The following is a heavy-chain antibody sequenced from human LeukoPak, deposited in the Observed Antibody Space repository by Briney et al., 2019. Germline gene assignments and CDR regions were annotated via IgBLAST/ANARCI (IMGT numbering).Heavy chain of an antibody. V-gene: IGHV4-59*01. D-gene: IGHD6-13*01. J-gene: IGHJ4*02. CDR2: IYHSGST. CDR1: GDSISSYY. CDR3: ATGYSSTWYYFDY. Sequence: SETLSLTCTVSGDSISSYYTSWIRQPPGKGLEWIGYIYHSGSTNYNPSLKSRVTISADTSKDQFSLKLASVTASDTAVYYCATGYSSTWYYFDYWGQGTLVTVSS.